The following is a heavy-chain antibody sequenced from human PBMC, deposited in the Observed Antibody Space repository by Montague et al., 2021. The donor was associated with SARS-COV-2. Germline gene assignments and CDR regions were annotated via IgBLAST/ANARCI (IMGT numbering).Heavy chain of an antibody. D-gene: IGHD3-22*01. J-gene: IGHJ4*02. V-gene: IGHV3-30-3*01. CDR3: ARDGSWYYDSSGYYYRPHLGGGASYFDY. CDR1: GFTFSSYA. Sequence: SLRLSCAASGFTFSSYAMHWVRQAPGKGLEWVAVISYDGSNKYYADSXKGRFTISRDNSKNTLYLQMNSLRAEDTAVYYCARDGSWYYDSSGYYYRPHLGGGASYFDYWGQGTLVTVSS. CDR2: ISYDGSNK.